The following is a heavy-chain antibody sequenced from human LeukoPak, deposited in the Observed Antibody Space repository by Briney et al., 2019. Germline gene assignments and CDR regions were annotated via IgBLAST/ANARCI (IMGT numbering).Heavy chain of an antibody. D-gene: IGHD6-19*01. CDR1: GFTFSSYA. J-gene: IGHJ4*02. CDR2: ISSNGGST. V-gene: IGHV3-64*01. Sequence: PGGSLRLSCAASGFTFSSYAMHWVRQAPGKGLEYVSAISSNGGSTYYANSVKGRFTISRDNSKNTLYLQMGSLRAEDMAVYYCARTRYSSGWYDYWGQGTLVTVSS. CDR3: ARTRYSSGWYDY.